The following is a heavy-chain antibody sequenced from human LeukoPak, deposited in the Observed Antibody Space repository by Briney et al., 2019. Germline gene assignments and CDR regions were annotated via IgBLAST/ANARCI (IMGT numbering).Heavy chain of an antibody. J-gene: IGHJ4*02. V-gene: IGHV1-18*01. Sequence: ASVKVSCKASGGTFSSYAISWVRQAPGQGLEWMGRISAYNGNTNYAQKLRGRVTMTTDTSTSTAYMELRSLRSDDTAVYYCARDPPSQQLPIDYWGQGTLVTVSS. CDR1: GGTFSSYA. D-gene: IGHD6-13*01. CDR2: ISAYNGNT. CDR3: ARDPPSQQLPIDY.